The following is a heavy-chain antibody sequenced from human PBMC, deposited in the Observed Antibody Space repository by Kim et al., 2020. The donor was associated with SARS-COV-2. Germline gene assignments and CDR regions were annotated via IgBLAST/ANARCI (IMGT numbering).Heavy chain of an antibody. CDR3: VKGALLDY. Sequence: GGSLRLSCVASGFNFGTFDMSWVRQAPGKGLKWVCVFKAPNDNSYYAESVRGRFTVSRDSATNTLYLQMNDLRVDDTAVYYCVKGALLDYWGPGTLVTVSS. V-gene: IGHV3-23*01. CDR2: FKAPNDNS. CDR1: GFNFGTFD. J-gene: IGHJ4*02.